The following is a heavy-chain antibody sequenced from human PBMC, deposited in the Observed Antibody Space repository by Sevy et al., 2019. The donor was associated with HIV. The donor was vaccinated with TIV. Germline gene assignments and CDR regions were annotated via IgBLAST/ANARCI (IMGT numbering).Heavy chain of an antibody. V-gene: IGHV1-2*02. Sequence: ASVKVSCKASGYSFTDYYMHWVRQAPGQGLEWMAWINPKNDVTNYAQKFQGRVTMTRDTSTSTAYMELTRLRSDDTAVYYCARARMVTTVYYYYGMDVWGQGTTVTVSS. CDR1: GYSFTDYY. J-gene: IGHJ6*02. CDR2: INPKNDVT. CDR3: ARARMVTTVYYYYGMDV. D-gene: IGHD5-18*01.